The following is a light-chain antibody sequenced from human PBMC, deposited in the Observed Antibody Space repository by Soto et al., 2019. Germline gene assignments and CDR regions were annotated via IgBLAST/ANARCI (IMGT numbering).Light chain of an antibody. CDR1: SSNIGAGYD. CDR3: QSYDSSLREV. Sequence: QSVLTQPPSVSGAPGQRVTISCTGSSSNIGAGYDVHWYQQLPGTAPKLLIYGNSNRPSGVPDRFSGSKSGTSASLAIPGLQAADEADYYCQSYDSSLREVFGGGTKLTVL. CDR2: GNS. J-gene: IGLJ2*01. V-gene: IGLV1-40*01.